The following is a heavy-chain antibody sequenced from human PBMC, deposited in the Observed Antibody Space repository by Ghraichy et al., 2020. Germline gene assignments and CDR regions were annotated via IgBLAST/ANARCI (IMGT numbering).Heavy chain of an antibody. D-gene: IGHD3-10*01. Sequence: SQTLSLTCTVSGGSINNYYWSWIRQPTGKGLEWIGYIYTSGSTNYNPSLKSRVTISLDTSKNQVSLKLSSVTAADTAVYYCARRVPGGWFDPWGQGTLVTVSS. J-gene: IGHJ5*02. CDR3: ARRVPGGWFDP. CDR1: GGSINNYY. V-gene: IGHV4-4*09. CDR2: IYTSGST.